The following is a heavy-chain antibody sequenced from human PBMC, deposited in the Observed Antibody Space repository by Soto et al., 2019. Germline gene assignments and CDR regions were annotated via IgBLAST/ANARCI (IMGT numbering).Heavy chain of an antibody. D-gene: IGHD3-3*01. CDR2: ISSRGSSI. J-gene: IGHJ6*02. Sequence: AGGSLRLSCAVSGFTFSDYYMSWIRQAPGKGLEWVSYISSRGSSIYYADSVKGRFTISRDNAKNSLYLQMNGLRAEDTAVYYCARGYYDFWSGYYISPYGMDVWGQGTTVTVS. CDR3: ARGYYDFWSGYYISPYGMDV. V-gene: IGHV3-11*01. CDR1: GFTFSDYY.